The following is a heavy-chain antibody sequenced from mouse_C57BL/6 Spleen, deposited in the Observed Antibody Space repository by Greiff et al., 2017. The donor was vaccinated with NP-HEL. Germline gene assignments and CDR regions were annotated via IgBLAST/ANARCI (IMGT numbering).Heavy chain of an antibody. CDR1: GYTFTDYY. CDR3: ARGDGSSYVGDY. J-gene: IGHJ2*01. V-gene: IGHV1-26*01. D-gene: IGHD1-1*01. CDR2: INPNNGGT. Sequence: EVKLMESGPELVKPGASVKISCKASGYTFTDYYMNWVKQSHGKSLEWIGDINPNNGGTSYNQKFKGKATLTVDKSSSTAYMELRSLTSEDSAVYYCARGDGSSYVGDYWGQGTTLTVSS.